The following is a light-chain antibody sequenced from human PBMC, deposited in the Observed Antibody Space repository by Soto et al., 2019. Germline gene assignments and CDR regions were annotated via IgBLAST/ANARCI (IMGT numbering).Light chain of an antibody. Sequence: IVLTQSPGTLSLSPGARVPLSCRARQSVTTRLAWYQHNPGQAPRLLMSGASSRASGVPVRFSGSGSGTDFTLTISRLEPEDFAVYYCQQYNSWPPITFGQGTRLEIK. J-gene: IGKJ5*01. CDR1: QSVTTR. CDR3: QQYNSWPPIT. V-gene: IGKV3-20*01. CDR2: GAS.